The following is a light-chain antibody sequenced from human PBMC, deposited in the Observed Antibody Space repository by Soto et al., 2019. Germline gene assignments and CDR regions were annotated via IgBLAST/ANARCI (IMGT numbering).Light chain of an antibody. CDR3: SSYTSSSVYV. J-gene: IGLJ1*01. Sequence: HSALAQPASVSGSPGQSISISCTGTSSDVGVYNYVSWYQQHPGKAPKLMIYEVSNRPSGVSNRFSGYKSGNTASLTISGLQAEDEADYYCSSYTSSSVYVFGPGTKV. V-gene: IGLV2-14*01. CDR1: SSDVGVYNY. CDR2: EVS.